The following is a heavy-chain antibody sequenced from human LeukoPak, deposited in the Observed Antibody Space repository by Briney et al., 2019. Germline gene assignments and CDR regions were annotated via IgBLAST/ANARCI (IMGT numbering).Heavy chain of an antibody. CDR3: ARGLSHSKDI. CDR2: VYTSGNT. Sequence: PSETLSLTCTVSGGSVSSGSYYWSWIRQPPGKGLEWIGRVYTSGNTNYNPSLKSRVTMSVDTSKNQFSLKLTSVTAADTAVYYCARGLSHSKDIWGQGTMVTVSS. CDR1: GGSVSSGSYY. V-gene: IGHV4-61*01. J-gene: IGHJ3*02.